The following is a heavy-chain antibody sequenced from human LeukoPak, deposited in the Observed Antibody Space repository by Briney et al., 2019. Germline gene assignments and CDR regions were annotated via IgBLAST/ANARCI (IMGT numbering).Heavy chain of an antibody. CDR2: ISYGGSNK. D-gene: IGHD6-19*01. J-gene: IGHJ5*02. V-gene: IGHV3-30*04. CDR1: GFSFSDYA. CDR3: SMDLRTAVADWFDP. Sequence: GRSLRLSCAASGFSFSDYAMHWVRQAPGKGLEWVAVISYGGSNKYYIDSVKGRFTISRDNSKNALSLQMNSLRAEDTAVYYCSMDLRTAVADWFDPWGQGTLVTVSS.